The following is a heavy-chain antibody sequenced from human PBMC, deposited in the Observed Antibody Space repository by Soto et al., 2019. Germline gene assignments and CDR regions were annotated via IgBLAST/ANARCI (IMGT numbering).Heavy chain of an antibody. D-gene: IGHD3-3*01. CDR1: GFTFSSYG. CDR2: ISFDGSNK. J-gene: IGHJ6*02. V-gene: IGHV3-30*18. CDR3: AKDHYDFSDTEYYYGMDV. Sequence: GGSLRLSCAASGFTFSSYGMRWVRQAPGKGLEWVAVISFDGSNKYYADSEKGRFTISRDNSKNTLYLQMNSLRTEDTAVYYCAKDHYDFSDTEYYYGMDVWGQGTTVTVSS.